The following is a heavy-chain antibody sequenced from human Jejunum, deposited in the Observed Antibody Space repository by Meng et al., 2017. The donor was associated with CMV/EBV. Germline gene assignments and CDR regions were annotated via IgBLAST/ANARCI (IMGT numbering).Heavy chain of an antibody. CDR3: AKVFASGTYCPGH. V-gene: IGHV3-23*01. D-gene: IGHD3-10*01. J-gene: IGHJ4*02. CDR1: GCTFSTYA. CDR2: ISANAGST. Sequence: CAASGCTFSTYAMGWVRQGSGKGLEWITAISANAGSTYYADSVKGRFTISRDNSNNILYLQMNSLRVEDTAVYYCAKVFASGTYCPGHWGQGILVTVSS.